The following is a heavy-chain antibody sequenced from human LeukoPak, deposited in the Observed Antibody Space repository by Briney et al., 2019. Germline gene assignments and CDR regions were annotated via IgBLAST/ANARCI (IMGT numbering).Heavy chain of an antibody. J-gene: IGHJ4*02. Sequence: SETLSLTCTVSGGSISSGGYYWTWIRQPAGKGLEWIGRIYNSENINYNPSLKSRVTISVDTSKNQFSLKLSSVTAADTAVYYCARFDYYGSGRSFDYWGQGTLVTVSS. CDR1: GGSISSGGYY. D-gene: IGHD3-10*01. CDR3: ARFDYYGSGRSFDY. V-gene: IGHV4-61*02. CDR2: IYNSENI.